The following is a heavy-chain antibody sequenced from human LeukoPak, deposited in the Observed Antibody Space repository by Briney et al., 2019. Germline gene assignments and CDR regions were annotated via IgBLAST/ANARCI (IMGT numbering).Heavy chain of an antibody. Sequence: ASVKVSCKASGYTFTRYAMNWVRQAPGQGLEWMGWINPNSGGTNYAQKFQGRVTMTRDTSISTAYMELSRLRSDDTAVYYCARSGSSHHDYWGQGTLVTVSS. CDR2: INPNSGGT. V-gene: IGHV1-2*02. J-gene: IGHJ4*02. D-gene: IGHD1-26*01. CDR3: ARSGSSHHDY. CDR1: GYTFTRYA.